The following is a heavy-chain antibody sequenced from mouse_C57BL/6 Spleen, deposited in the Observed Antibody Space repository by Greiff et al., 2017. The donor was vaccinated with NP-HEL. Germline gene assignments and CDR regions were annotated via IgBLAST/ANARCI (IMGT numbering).Heavy chain of an antibody. Sequence: EVKLQQSGPELVKPGASVKISCKASGYSFTDYNMNWVKQSNGKSLEWIGVLNPNYGTTSYNQKFKGKATLTVDQSSSTAYMQLNSLTSEDSAVYYCAREGYYEGWFADWGQGTLVTVSA. CDR3: AREGYYEGWFAD. V-gene: IGHV1-39*01. J-gene: IGHJ3*01. D-gene: IGHD2-3*01. CDR2: LNPNYGTT. CDR1: GYSFTDYN.